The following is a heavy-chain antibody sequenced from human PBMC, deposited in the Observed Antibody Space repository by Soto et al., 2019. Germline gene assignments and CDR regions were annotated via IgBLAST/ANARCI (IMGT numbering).Heavy chain of an antibody. CDR1: GFTFSSYT. J-gene: IGHJ6*02. D-gene: IGHD3-3*02. Sequence: QVQLVESGGGVVHPGRSLRLSCAASGFTFSSYTMHWVRQAPGKGMEWVALISYEGSNKKYADSVKGRFTMSTDNSKNTLYLKVNRLSRDDTAVYYCATAISLTFYGMHVWGRGTTVTVSS. V-gene: IGHV3-30-3*01. CDR2: ISYEGSNK. CDR3: ATAISLTFYGMHV.